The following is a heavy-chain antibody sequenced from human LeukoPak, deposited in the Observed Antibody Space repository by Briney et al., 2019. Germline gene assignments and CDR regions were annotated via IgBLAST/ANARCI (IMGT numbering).Heavy chain of an antibody. CDR1: GFTFSSYA. CDR2: ISGSGGST. CDR3: AKDRITMIVGPLGHSPPHAFDI. J-gene: IGHJ3*02. Sequence: GGSLRLSCAASGFTFSSYAMSWVRQVPGKGLEWVSAISGSGGSTYYADSVKGRFTISRDNSKNTLYLQMNSLRAEDTAVYYCAKDRITMIVGPLGHSPPHAFDIWGQGTMVTVSS. V-gene: IGHV3-23*01. D-gene: IGHD3-22*01.